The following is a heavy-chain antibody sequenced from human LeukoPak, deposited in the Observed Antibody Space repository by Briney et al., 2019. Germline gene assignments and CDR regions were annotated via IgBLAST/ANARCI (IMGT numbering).Heavy chain of an antibody. CDR2: INHSGST. Sequence: PSETLSLTCAVYGGSFSGYYWSWIRQPPGKGLEWIGEINHSGSTNYNPSLKSRVTISVDTSKHQFSLKLSSVTAADTAMYYCARGGRYCSSTSCKIPFDYWGQGTLVTVSS. J-gene: IGHJ4*02. CDR1: GGSFSGYY. D-gene: IGHD2-2*01. V-gene: IGHV4-34*01. CDR3: ARGGRYCSSTSCKIPFDY.